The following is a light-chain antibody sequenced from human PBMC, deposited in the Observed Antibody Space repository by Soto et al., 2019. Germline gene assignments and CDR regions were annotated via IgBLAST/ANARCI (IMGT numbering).Light chain of an antibody. CDR2: TNN. CDR1: RPSIGSNH. Sequence: QSVLTQPPSASGTPGQRGTISCSGSRPSIGSNHVYWYQQLPGMAPKLLIYTNNQRPSGVPDRFSASNSGTSASLAISGLRSEDEADYYCAAWNDSLSGVIFGGGTKLTVL. CDR3: AAWNDSLSGVI. V-gene: IGLV1-47*02. J-gene: IGLJ2*01.